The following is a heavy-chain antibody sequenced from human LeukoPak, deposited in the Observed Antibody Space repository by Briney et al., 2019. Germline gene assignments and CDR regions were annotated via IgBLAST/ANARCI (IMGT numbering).Heavy chain of an antibody. CDR1: GFTFSSYA. J-gene: IGHJ4*02. Sequence: PGGSLRLSCAASGFTFSSYAMHWVRQAPGKGLEWVAVISYDGSNKYYADSEKGRFTISRDNSKNTLYLQMNSLRAEDTAVYYCARGAYYGSGSYPKGYFDYWGQGTLVTVSS. CDR3: ARGAYYGSGSYPKGYFDY. D-gene: IGHD3-10*01. V-gene: IGHV3-30*04. CDR2: ISYDGSNK.